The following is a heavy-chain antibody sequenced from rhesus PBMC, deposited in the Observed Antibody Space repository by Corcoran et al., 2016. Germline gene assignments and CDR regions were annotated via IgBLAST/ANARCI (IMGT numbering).Heavy chain of an antibody. CDR2: IYGSGGGT. CDR1: GGSISDDYY. J-gene: IGHJ4*01. V-gene: IGHV4-106*01. Sequence: QVQLQESGPGLVKPSETLSLTCAVSGGSISDDYYWSWIRQPPVKGLEWIGYIYGSGGGTNYNPSLTIRVTISLDTSKNQFSLKLSSVTAADTAVYYCARVPGYFDYWGQGVLVTVSS. CDR3: ARVPGYFDY.